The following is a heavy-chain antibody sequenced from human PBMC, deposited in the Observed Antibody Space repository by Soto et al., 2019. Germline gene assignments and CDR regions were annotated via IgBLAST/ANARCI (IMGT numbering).Heavy chain of an antibody. Sequence: EVQLLESGGGLVQPGGSLRLSCAASGFTFSSDAMSWVRQAPGKGLEWVSAISGSGGSTYDADSVKGRFTISRDNTKNTLYLQMNSMRAEDTAVYYCAKDLRGAAAGTNWFDPWGQGTLVTVSS. V-gene: IGHV3-23*01. CDR3: AKDLRGAAAGTNWFDP. D-gene: IGHD6-13*01. CDR1: GFTFSSDA. CDR2: ISGSGGST. J-gene: IGHJ5*02.